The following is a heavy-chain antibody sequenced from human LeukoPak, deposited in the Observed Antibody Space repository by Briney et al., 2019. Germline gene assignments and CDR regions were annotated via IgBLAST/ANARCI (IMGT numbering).Heavy chain of an antibody. CDR1: GFTFSSYA. Sequence: GRSLRLSCAASGFTFSSYAMSWVRQAPGKGLEWVSAISGSGGSTYYADSVKGRSTISRDNSKNTLYLQMNSLRAEDTAVYYCAKDRVAGAGYNWLDPWGQRTLVTVSS. V-gene: IGHV3-23*01. CDR3: AKDRVAGAGYNWLDP. CDR2: ISGSGGST. D-gene: IGHD6-19*01. J-gene: IGHJ5*02.